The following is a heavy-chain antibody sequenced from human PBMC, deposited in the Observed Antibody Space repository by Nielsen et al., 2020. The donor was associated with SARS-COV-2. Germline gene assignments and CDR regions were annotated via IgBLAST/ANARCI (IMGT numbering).Heavy chain of an antibody. Sequence: SEPLSLTCTVSTGINNYYWSWIRQPPGKGLEWLAYIHYSGTANYNPSLKSRGLVSRDTSKNQFSLSLTSVTAADTAVYFCARDLDGLVDTLVANWFDPWGQGILVTVST. J-gene: IGHJ5*02. CDR3: ARDLDGLVDTLVANWFDP. CDR2: IHYSGTA. D-gene: IGHD5-18*01. CDR1: TGINNYY. V-gene: IGHV4-59*12.